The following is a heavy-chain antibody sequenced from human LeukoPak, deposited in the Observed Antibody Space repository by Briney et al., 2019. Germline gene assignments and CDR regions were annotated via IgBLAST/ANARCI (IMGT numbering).Heavy chain of an antibody. Sequence: KPSETLSLTCAVYGGSFSGYYWSWIRQPPGKGLEWIGYIYYSGSTNYNPSLKSRVTISVDTSKNQFSLKLSSVTAADTAVYYCARLSGFYYFDYWGQGTLVTVSS. CDR1: GGSFSGYY. CDR2: IYYSGST. J-gene: IGHJ4*02. V-gene: IGHV4-59*01. D-gene: IGHD5/OR15-5a*01. CDR3: ARLSGFYYFDY.